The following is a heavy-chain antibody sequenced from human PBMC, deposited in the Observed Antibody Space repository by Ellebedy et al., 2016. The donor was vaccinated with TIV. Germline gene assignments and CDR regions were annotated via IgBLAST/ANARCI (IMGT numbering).Heavy chain of an antibody. CDR3: ARDRLRYFVSYYYYGMDV. CDR2: ISSSSSDT. Sequence: GESLKISCAASGFTFSSFAMSWVRQAPGKGLEWLSYISSSSSDTYYAGSVKGRFTISRDNAKSSLYLQMNSLRAEDTAVYYCARDRLRYFVSYYYYGMDVWGQGTTVTVSS. D-gene: IGHD3-9*01. V-gene: IGHV3-21*05. CDR1: GFTFSSFA. J-gene: IGHJ6*02.